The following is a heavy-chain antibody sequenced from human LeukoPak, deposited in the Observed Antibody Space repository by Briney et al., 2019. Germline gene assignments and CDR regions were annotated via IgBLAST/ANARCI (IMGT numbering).Heavy chain of an antibody. D-gene: IGHD6-13*01. CDR3: ARDSNLGIAAAGAFDY. J-gene: IGHJ4*02. CDR2: INWNGGST. CDR1: GFTFDDYG. V-gene: IGHV3-20*04. Sequence: GGSLRLSCAASGFTFDDYGMSWVRQAPGKGLEWVSGINWNGGSTGYADSVKGRFTISRDNAKNSLYLQINSLRAEDTALYYCARDSNLGIAAAGAFDYWGQGTLVTVSS.